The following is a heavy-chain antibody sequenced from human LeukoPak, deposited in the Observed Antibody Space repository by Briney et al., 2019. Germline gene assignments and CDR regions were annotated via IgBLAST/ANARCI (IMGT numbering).Heavy chain of an antibody. CDR2: INYDGTST. Sequence: GGSLRLSCAASGFTFSSKTYWMHWVRQAPGKGLVWVSLINYDGTSTNYADSVKGRFTISRDNARDTLYLQMNSLRAEDTAVYYCARHTTDRPNLIDHWGQGTLVTVSS. CDR1: GFTFSSKTYW. J-gene: IGHJ4*02. CDR3: ARHTTDRPNLIDH. D-gene: IGHD6-6*01. V-gene: IGHV3-74*01.